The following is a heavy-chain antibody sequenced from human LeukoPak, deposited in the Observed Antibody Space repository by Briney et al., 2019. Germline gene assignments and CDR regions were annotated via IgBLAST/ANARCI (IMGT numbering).Heavy chain of an antibody. V-gene: IGHV3-74*01. D-gene: IGHD2/OR15-2a*01. CDR3: ASYLTSIPSGMDV. J-gene: IGHJ6*02. CDR2: ISTDGSST. Sequence: GGSLRLSCAASGFTFSSYWMHWVHQAPGKGLVWVSRISTDGSSTTYADSVKGRFTISRDNVKNTLFLQMNSLRAEDTAVYYCASYLTSIPSGMDVWGQGTTVTVSS. CDR1: GFTFSSYW.